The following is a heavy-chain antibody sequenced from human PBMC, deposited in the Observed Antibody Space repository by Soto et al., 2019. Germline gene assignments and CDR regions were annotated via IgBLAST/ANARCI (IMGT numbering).Heavy chain of an antibody. V-gene: IGHV3-30*18. J-gene: IGHJ4*02. Sequence: GGSLRLSCAASGFTFSSYGMHWVRQAPGKGLEWVAVISYDGSNKYYADSVKGRFTISRDNSKNTLYLQMNSLRAEDTAVYYCAKGYCSGGSCYFDRGGFDYWGQGTLVTVSS. D-gene: IGHD2-15*01. CDR2: ISYDGSNK. CDR3: AKGYCSGGSCYFDRGGFDY. CDR1: GFTFSSYG.